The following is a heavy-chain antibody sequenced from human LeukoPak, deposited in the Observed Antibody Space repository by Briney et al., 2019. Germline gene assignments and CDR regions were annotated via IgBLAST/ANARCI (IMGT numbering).Heavy chain of an antibody. CDR1: GVSISSDSYY. CDR3: ARSELSCSGGSCPTRYAFDI. Sequence: SETLSLTCTVSGVSISSDSYYWSWIRQPAGKGLEWIGRFYTSGTTNYNPSLKSRVTTSVDTSKNQFSLKLRSVTAADTALYYCARSELSCSGGSCPTRYAFDIWGQGTVVTASS. CDR2: FYTSGTT. V-gene: IGHV4-61*02. J-gene: IGHJ3*02. D-gene: IGHD2-15*01.